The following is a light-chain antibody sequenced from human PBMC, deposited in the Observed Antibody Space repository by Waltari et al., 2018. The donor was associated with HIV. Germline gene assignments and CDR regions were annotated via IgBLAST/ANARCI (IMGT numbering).Light chain of an antibody. Sequence: IRMTQSPSSFSASTGDRVTITCRASQGISSYLACYQQKPGKAPKLLIYAASTLQSGVPSRFSGSGSGTDFTLTISCLQSEDFATYYCQQYYSYPLTFGQGTRLEIK. V-gene: IGKV1-8*01. CDR3: QQYYSYPLT. CDR1: QGISSY. CDR2: AAS. J-gene: IGKJ5*01.